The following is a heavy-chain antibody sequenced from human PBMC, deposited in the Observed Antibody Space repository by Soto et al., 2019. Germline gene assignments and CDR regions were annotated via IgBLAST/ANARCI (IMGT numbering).Heavy chain of an antibody. V-gene: IGHV3-30*03. J-gene: IGHJ4*02. CDR1: GFTFSSYG. CDR2: ISYDGSNK. D-gene: IGHD2-15*01. Sequence: QVQLVESGGGVVQPGRSLRLSCAASGFTFSSYGMHWVRQAPGKGLEWVSVISYDGSNKYYADSVKGRFTISRDNSKNTLYLQMNSLRAEDTSVYYCATDMVAVVVVAARNYWGQGTLVTVSS. CDR3: ATDMVAVVVVAARNY.